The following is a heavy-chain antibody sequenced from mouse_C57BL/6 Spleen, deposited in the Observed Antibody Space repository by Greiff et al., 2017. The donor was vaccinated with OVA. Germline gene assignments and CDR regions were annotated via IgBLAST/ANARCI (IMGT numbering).Heavy chain of an antibody. CDR1: GFSLTSYA. Sequence: VQVVESGPGLVAPSQSLSITCTVSGFSLTSYAISWVRQPPGKGLEWLGVIWTGGGTNYNSALKSRLSISKDNSKSQVFLKMNSLQTDDTARYYCASSYDYVSWFAYWGQGTLVTASA. CDR3: ASSYDYVSWFAY. J-gene: IGHJ3*01. D-gene: IGHD2-4*01. V-gene: IGHV2-9-1*01. CDR2: IWTGGGT.